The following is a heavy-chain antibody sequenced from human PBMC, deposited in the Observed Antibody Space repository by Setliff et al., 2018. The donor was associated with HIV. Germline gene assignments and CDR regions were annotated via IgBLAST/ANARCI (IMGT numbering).Heavy chain of an antibody. CDR2: IIPIFGTA. V-gene: IGHV1-69*13. Sequence: ASVKVSCKASGGTFSSYAISWVRQAPGQGLEWMGGIIPIFGTANYAQKFQGRVTITADESTSTAYMELSILRSEDTAVYYCARDEVSRGYSYGYFQNYWGQGTLVT. J-gene: IGHJ4*02. CDR3: ARDEVSRGYSYGYFQNY. CDR1: GGTFSSYA. D-gene: IGHD5-18*01.